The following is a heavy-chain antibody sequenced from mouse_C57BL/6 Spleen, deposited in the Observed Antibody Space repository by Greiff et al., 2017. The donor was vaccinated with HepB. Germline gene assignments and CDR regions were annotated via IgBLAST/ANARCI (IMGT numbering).Heavy chain of an antibody. CDR2: INPGSGGT. V-gene: IGHV1-54*01. D-gene: IGHD2-5*01. Sequence: VKLMESGAELVRPGTSVKVSCKASGYAFTNYLIEWVKQRPGQGLEWIGVINPGSGGTNYNEKFKGKATLTADKSSSTAYMQLSSLTSEDSAVYFCARRSNYGAMDYWGQGTSVTVSS. J-gene: IGHJ4*01. CDR3: ARRSNYGAMDY. CDR1: GYAFTNYL.